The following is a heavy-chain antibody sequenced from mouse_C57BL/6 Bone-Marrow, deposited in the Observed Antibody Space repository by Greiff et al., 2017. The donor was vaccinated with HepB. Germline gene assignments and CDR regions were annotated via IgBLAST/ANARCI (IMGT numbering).Heavy chain of an antibody. J-gene: IGHJ3*01. V-gene: IGHV1-19*01. CDR2: INPYNGGT. D-gene: IGHD2-5*01. CDR3: ARGYYSNYWFAC. CDR1: GYTFTDYY. Sequence: EVKLVESGPVLVKPGASVKMSCKASGYTFTDYYMNWVKQSHGKSLEWIGVINPYNGGTSYNQKFKGKATLTVDKSSSTAYMELNSLTSEDSAVYYCARGYYSNYWFACWGQGPLVTVSA.